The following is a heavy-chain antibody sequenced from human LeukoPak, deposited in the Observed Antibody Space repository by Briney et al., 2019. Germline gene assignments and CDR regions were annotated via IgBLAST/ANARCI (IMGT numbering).Heavy chain of an antibody. D-gene: IGHD5-24*01. Sequence: GGSPRLSCAASGFTFGTYGMSWVRQAPGKGLEWVSGISASGGSTFYADSVKGRFTISRDNSKNMLYLQMNNVRAEDTALYHCAKDMWGDGYKFDSWGQGTPVTVSS. J-gene: IGHJ4*02. CDR3: AKDMWGDGYKFDS. CDR1: GFTFGTYG. CDR2: ISASGGST. V-gene: IGHV3-23*01.